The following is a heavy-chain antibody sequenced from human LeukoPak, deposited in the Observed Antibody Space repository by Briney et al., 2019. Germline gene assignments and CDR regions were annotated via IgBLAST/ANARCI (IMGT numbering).Heavy chain of an antibody. J-gene: IGHJ4*02. D-gene: IGHD5-12*01. Sequence: PGGSLRLSCAASGFTFSSYSVNWVRLAPGKGLEWVGSIYYSGSTYYNPSLKSRVTISVDTSKNQFSLKLSSVTAADTAVYYCARHRRYSGYEVDYWGQGTLVTVSS. CDR3: ARHRRYSGYEVDY. CDR2: IYYSGST. V-gene: IGHV4-39*01. CDR1: GFTFSSYSVN.